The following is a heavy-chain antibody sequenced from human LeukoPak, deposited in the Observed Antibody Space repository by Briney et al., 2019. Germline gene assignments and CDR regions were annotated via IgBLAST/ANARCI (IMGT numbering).Heavy chain of an antibody. CDR1: GFSFSTYW. CDR3: IRDFGSVGATNAFDI. CDR2: INGDGSSK. J-gene: IGHJ3*02. V-gene: IGHV3-74*01. D-gene: IGHD1-26*01. Sequence: GGSLRLSCVASGFSFSTYWMHWVRQAPGKGLEWVSRINGDGSSKSYADSVKGRFTISRDNAKNTVYLQMNSLRVEDTAVYYCIRDFGSVGATNAFDIWGQGTMVTVSS.